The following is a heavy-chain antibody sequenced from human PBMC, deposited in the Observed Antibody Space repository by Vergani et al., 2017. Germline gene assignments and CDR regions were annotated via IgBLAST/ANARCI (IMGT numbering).Heavy chain of an antibody. D-gene: IGHD5-12*01. J-gene: IGHJ4*02. CDR1: GGSISSYY. CDR3: ARGRLSGYDSDY. V-gene: IGHV4-59*01. Sequence: QVQLQESGPGLVKPSETLSLTCTVSGGSISSYYWSWIRQPPGKGLEWIGYIYYSGSTNYNPSLKSRVTISVDTSKNQFSLKLSSVTAADTAVYYCARGRLSGYDSDYWGQGTLVTVSS. CDR2: IYYSGST.